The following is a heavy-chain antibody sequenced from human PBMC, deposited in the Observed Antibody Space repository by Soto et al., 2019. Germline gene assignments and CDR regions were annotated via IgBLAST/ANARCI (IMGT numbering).Heavy chain of an antibody. CDR3: AISRYRYYSYGMDV. Sequence: PGGSLRLSWAASGVTFSSYAMSWGRQAPGKGLEWVSAISGSGGSTYYADSVKGRFTICRDNSKNTLYLQMNKLRAEDTAGDYYAISRYRYYSYGMDVWGQGTTVPVSS. CDR1: GVTFSSYA. D-gene: IGHD2-15*01. V-gene: IGHV3-23*01. CDR2: ISGSGGST. J-gene: IGHJ6*02.